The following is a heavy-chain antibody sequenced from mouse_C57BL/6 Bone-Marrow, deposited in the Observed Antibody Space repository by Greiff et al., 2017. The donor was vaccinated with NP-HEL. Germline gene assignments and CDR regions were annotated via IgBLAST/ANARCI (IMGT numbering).Heavy chain of an antibody. CDR2: IDPENGDT. J-gene: IGHJ3*01. D-gene: IGHD2-1*01. Sequence: VQLQQPGAELVRPGASVKLSCTASGFNIKDDYMHWVKQRPEQGLEWIGWIDPENGDTEYASKFQGKATITADTSSNTAYLQLSSLASEDTAVDCCATDYYYRFGYRGKGALVTVSA. V-gene: IGHV14-4*01. CDR3: ATDYYYRFGY. CDR1: GFNIKDDY.